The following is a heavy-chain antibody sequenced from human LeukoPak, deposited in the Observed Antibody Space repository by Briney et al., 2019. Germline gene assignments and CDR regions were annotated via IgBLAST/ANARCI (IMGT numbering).Heavy chain of an antibody. D-gene: IGHD3-9*01. CDR2: INPSGGST. J-gene: IGHJ4*02. Sequence: GASVKVSWKASGYTFTSYYMHWVRQAPGQGLGWMGIINPSGGSTSYAQKFQCRGTMTRHTFRSTDYLELSSLGSEDTAVYYCARGGLLRYLDWLTPVDYWGQGTLVTVSS. V-gene: IGHV1-46*01. CDR1: GYTFTSYY. CDR3: ARGGLLRYLDWLTPVDY.